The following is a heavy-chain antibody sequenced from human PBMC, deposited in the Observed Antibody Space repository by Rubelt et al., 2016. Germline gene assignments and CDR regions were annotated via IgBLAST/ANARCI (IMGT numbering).Heavy chain of an antibody. CDR3: AREEAGNPYYFDC. J-gene: IGHJ4*02. CDR2: IYHSGST. V-gene: IGHV4-38-2*02. D-gene: IGHD6-19*01. CDR1: GYSISNGYY. Sequence: QVQLQQWGAGLLKPSETLSLTCSVSGYSISNGYYWGWIRQPPGKGLEWIGSIYHSGSTNYNSSLESRVTISVDTSKNQFSLKLSVVTAADTAVYYCAREEAGNPYYFDCWGQGTLVTVSS.